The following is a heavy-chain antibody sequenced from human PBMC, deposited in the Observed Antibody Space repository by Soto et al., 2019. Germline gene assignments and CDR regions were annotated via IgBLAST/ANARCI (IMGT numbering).Heavy chain of an antibody. J-gene: IGHJ4*02. D-gene: IGHD5-12*01. Sequence: GSLRLSCAASGFTFSSYGMHWVRQAPGKGLEWVAVIWYDGINKYYADSVKGRFTISRDNSKNTLYLQMNSLRAEDTAMYYCARHGGDGYNSYFDYWGEGTMVTVYS. CDR3: ARHGGDGYNSYFDY. V-gene: IGHV3-33*01. CDR1: GFTFSSYG. CDR2: IWYDGINK.